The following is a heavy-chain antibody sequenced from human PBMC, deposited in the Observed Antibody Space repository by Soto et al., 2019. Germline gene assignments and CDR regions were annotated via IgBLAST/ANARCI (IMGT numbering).Heavy chain of an antibody. CDR3: AREVVRGANKTGYFDY. CDR1: GGSISSGGYS. J-gene: IGHJ4*02. D-gene: IGHD3-10*01. V-gene: IGHV4-30-2*01. Sequence: QLQLQESGSGLVKPSQTLSLTCAVSGGSISSGGYSWSWIRQPPGKGLEWIGYIYHSGSTYYNPSLKSRVTISVDRSKNQFSLKLSSVTAADTAVYYCAREVVRGANKTGYFDYWGQGTLVTVSS. CDR2: IYHSGST.